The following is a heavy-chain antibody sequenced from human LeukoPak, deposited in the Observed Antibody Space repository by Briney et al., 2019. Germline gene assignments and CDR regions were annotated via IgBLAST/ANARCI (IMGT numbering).Heavy chain of an antibody. CDR1: GFTFSTYA. Sequence: PGGSLRLPCAASGFTFSTYAMSWVRQAPGTGLEWVTAISGSGDSTYYADSVKGRFTISRDNSKNTLYLQMNSLRAEDTALYYCAKRRESGIGSLYYFDYWGQGTLVTVSS. J-gene: IGHJ4*02. CDR3: AKRRESGIGSLYYFDY. CDR2: ISGSGDST. V-gene: IGHV3-23*01. D-gene: IGHD6-25*01.